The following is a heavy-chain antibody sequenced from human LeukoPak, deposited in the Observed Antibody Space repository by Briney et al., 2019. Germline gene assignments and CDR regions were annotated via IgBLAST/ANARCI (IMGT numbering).Heavy chain of an antibody. V-gene: IGHV1-69*13. CDR2: IIPIFGTA. J-gene: IGHJ3*02. CDR1: GATFTSYT. D-gene: IGHD2-21*02. Sequence: SVNLSCKASGATFTSYTISWVRHAPGQGLEWMGGIIPIFGTANYAQKFQGRVTITPDESTSTAYMELSRLRSDDTAVYYCARAGQVTGARDAFVIWGEGTRVPVSS. CDR3: ARAGQVTGARDAFVI.